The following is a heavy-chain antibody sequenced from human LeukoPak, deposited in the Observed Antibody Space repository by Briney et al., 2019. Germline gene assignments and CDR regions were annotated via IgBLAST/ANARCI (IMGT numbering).Heavy chain of an antibody. Sequence: GGSLRLSCAASGFTFSDYYMSWIRQAPGKGLEWVSYISGSSSHTTYADSVRGRFTISRDNAKNSLSPQVNSLRADDTAVYYCARVGSTVAAGTPDYWGQGTLVTVSS. D-gene: IGHD6-13*01. V-gene: IGHV3-11*06. CDR2: ISGSSSHT. J-gene: IGHJ4*02. CDR1: GFTFSDYY. CDR3: ARVGSTVAAGTPDY.